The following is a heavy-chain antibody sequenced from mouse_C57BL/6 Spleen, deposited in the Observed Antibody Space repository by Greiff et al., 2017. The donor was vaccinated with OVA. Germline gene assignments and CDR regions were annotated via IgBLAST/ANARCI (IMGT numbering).Heavy chain of an antibody. CDR1: GFTFSDYY. V-gene: IGHV5-16*01. CDR2: INYDGSST. D-gene: IGHD2-3*01. Sequence: EVKLVESEGGLVQPGSSMKLSCTASGFTFSDYYMAWVRQVPEKGLEWVANINYDGSSTYYLDSLKSRFIISRDNAKNILYLQMSSLKSEDTATYYCARDRDDGYYFMDYWGQGTSVTVSS. CDR3: ARDRDDGYYFMDY. J-gene: IGHJ4*01.